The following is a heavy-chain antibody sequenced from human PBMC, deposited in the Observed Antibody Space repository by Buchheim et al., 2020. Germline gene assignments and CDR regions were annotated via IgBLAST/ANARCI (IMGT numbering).Heavy chain of an antibody. CDR2: INPSGGST. D-gene: IGHD6-19*01. V-gene: IGHV1-46*01. J-gene: IGHJ6*03. CDR3: ARDGQWPPAGRYYYMDV. Sequence: QVQLVQSGAEVKKPGASVKVSCKASGYTFTSYYMHWVRQAPGQGLEWMGIINPSGGSTSYAQKFQGRVTMTRETHTSTVYMELSSLRSEDTAVYYCARDGQWPPAGRYYYMDVWGKGTT. CDR1: GYTFTSYY.